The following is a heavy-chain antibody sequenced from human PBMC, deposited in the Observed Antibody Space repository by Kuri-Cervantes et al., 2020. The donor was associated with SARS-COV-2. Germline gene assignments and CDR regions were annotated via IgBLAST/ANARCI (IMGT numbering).Heavy chain of an antibody. CDR2: FDPQSDEK. Sequence: ASVKVSCKVSGHTLTELPMHWVRQAPGKGLERMGSFDPQSDEKIYAQKFEGRVTMTEDTYTDTAYMELSSLRSEDTAVYYCATESISVIVIYAFYFWGQGTLVTVPS. CDR3: ATESISVIVIYAFYF. V-gene: IGHV1-24*01. D-gene: IGHD3-22*01. J-gene: IGHJ3*01. CDR1: GHTLTELP.